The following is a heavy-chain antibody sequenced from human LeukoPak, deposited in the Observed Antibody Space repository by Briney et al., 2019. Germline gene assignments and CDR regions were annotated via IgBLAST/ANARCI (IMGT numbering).Heavy chain of an antibody. CDR3: ARVEAGRRVGDAFDI. CDR1: GFTFSSYS. V-gene: IGHV3-21*01. J-gene: IGHJ4*02. Sequence: PGGSLRLSCAASGFTFSSYSMNWVRQAPGKGLEWVVSFSGSRNYIYYADSVKGRFTISRDNAKNSLYLQMNSLRAEDTAVYYCARVEAGRRVGDAFDIWGQGTLVTVSS. CDR2: FSGSRNYI. D-gene: IGHD3-16*01.